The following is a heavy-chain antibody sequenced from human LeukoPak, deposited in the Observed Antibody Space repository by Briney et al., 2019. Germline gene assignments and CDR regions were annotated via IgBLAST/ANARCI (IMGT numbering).Heavy chain of an antibody. CDR2: MSFDVNNK. CDR3: ARGYCTSSSCYNDY. CDR1: GFTFSSYA. Sequence: GGCLRLSCATSGFTFSSYAFHWVRQAPGKGLEWVATMSFDVNNKYYADSVRGRFTISRDNPKNTLYLQMNSLRAEDTAVYSCARGYCTSSSCYNDYWGQGTLVTVSS. D-gene: IGHD2-2*02. V-gene: IGHV3-30*04. J-gene: IGHJ4*02.